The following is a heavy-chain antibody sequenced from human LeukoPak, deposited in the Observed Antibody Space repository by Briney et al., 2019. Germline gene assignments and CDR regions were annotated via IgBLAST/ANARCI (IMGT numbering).Heavy chain of an antibody. V-gene: IGHV3-48*03. Sequence: PGGSLRLSCAASGFTFSSYEMNWVRQAPGKGLEWVSYISSSGSTIYYADSVKGRFTISRDNAKNSLYLQMNSLRAEDTAVYYCARKGGATTYGYYYYYMDVWGQGTLVTVSS. CDR3: ARKGGATTYGYYYYYMDV. D-gene: IGHD1-26*01. J-gene: IGHJ6*03. CDR1: GFTFSSYE. CDR2: ISSSGSTI.